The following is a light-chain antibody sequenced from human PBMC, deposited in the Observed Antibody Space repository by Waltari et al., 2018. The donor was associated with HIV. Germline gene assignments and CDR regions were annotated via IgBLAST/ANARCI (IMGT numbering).Light chain of an antibody. CDR2: GAS. CDR1: QSVGAS. Sequence: EVVMRQTPATLSVSPGERLPLSCRASQSVGASLAWYQQKPGQTPRLLVYGASARFTSVPARFSGSGSGTEFTLTVTSLQSEDFAFYYCLQYGSWPWTFGQGTKVEIK. CDR3: LQYGSWPWT. J-gene: IGKJ1*01. V-gene: IGKV3-15*01.